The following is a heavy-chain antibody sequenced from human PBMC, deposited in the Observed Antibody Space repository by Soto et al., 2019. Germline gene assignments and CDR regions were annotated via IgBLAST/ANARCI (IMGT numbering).Heavy chain of an antibody. CDR1: GFTFSSYA. J-gene: IGHJ3*02. V-gene: IGHV3-23*01. CDR2: ISGSGGST. CDR3: AKGGGSSRDAFDI. D-gene: IGHD1-26*01. Sequence: EVQLLESGGGLVQPGGSLRLSCAASGFTFSSYAMSWVRQAPGKGLEWVSAISGSGGSTYYADSVKGRFTISRDNSKNTLYLQMNSLRAEGTAVYYCAKGGGSSRDAFDIWGQGTMVTVSS.